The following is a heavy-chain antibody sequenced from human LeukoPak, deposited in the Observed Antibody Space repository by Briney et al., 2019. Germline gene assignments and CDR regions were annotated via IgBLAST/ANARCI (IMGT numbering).Heavy chain of an antibody. CDR3: ARHSTRPNWYSPIDY. CDR1: GYTFTSYW. J-gene: IGHJ4*02. V-gene: IGHV5-51*01. Sequence: GESLKISCKSSGYTFTSYWIGWVRQMPGKGLEGMGIIYPGPGAGPGGSNPIYNPSFQGQVSISADNSITTAYLQWSSLKASDTAIYYCARHSTRPNWYSPIDYWGQGTLVTVSS. D-gene: IGHD2-21*01. CDR2: IYPGPGAGPGGSNP.